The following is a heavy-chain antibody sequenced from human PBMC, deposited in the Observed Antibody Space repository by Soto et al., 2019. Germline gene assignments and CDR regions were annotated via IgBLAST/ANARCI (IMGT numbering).Heavy chain of an antibody. V-gene: IGHV3-9*01. CDR1: GFTFDDYA. CDR2: ISWNSGSI. Sequence: EVQLVESGGGLVQPGRSLRLSCAASGFTFDDYAMHWVRQAPGKGLEWVSGISWNSGSIGYADSVKGRFTISRDNAKNSLYLQMNSLRAEDTALYYCAKDSYRGYDFIDYWGQGTLVTVSS. J-gene: IGHJ4*02. D-gene: IGHD5-12*01. CDR3: AKDSYRGYDFIDY.